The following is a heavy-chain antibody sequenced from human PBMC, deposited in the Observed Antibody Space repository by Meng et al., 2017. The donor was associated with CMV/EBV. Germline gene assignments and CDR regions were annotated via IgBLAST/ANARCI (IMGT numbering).Heavy chain of an antibody. CDR3: ASGAARPNYYYYYGMDV. J-gene: IGHJ6*01. CDR1: GFTFSSYA. Sequence: GESLKISCAASGFTFSSYAMHWVRQAPGKGLEWVAVISYDGSNKYYADSVKGRFTISRDNSKNTLYLQMNSLRAEDTAVYYCASGAARPNYYYYYGMDVWGQGTTVTVSS. CDR2: ISYDGSNK. D-gene: IGHD6-6*01. V-gene: IGHV3-30-3*01.